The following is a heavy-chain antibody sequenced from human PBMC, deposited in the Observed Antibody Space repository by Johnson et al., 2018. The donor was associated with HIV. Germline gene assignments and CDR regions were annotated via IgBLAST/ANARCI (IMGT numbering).Heavy chain of an antibody. Sequence: VQLVESGGGVVRPGGSLRLSCAASGFTFDYYGMTWVRQTPGKGLEWVSGINWNGGSTGYADSVKGRFIISSDNAKNSLYLQMNSLRAEDTALYYCARVVLVRLAVAGPSRDAFDIWGQGTMVTVSS. CDR1: GFTFDYYG. D-gene: IGHD6-19*01. J-gene: IGHJ3*02. V-gene: IGHV3-20*04. CDR3: ARVVLVRLAVAGPSRDAFDI. CDR2: INWNGGST.